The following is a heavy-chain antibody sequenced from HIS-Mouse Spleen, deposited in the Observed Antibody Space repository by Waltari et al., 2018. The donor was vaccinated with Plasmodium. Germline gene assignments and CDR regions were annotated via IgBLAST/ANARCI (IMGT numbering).Heavy chain of an antibody. V-gene: IGHV1-2*02. CDR1: GYTFTGSY. J-gene: IGHJ1*01. CDR3: ARVLGYKAAAGTFVEYFQH. Sequence: QVQLVQSGAEVKKPGASVKVYCKASGYTFTGSYMHWVGQAPGPGIELMGWINPNSGGTNYAQKFQGRVTMTRDTSISTAYMELSRLRSDDTAVYYCARVLGYKAAAGTFVEYFQHWGQGTLVTVSS. CDR2: INPNSGGT. D-gene: IGHD6-13*01.